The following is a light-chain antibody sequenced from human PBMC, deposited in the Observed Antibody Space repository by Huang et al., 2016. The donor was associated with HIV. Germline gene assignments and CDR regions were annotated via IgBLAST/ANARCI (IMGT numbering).Light chain of an antibody. CDR1: QSISAY. CDR2: GAS. J-gene: IGKJ4*01. CDR3: QKSYTTPLT. Sequence: DIQMNQSPSSLSASVGDRVTITSRASQSISAYLNWYQQKPGKAPKLLIYGASPLQSGVPSRFSGSGSGTDFTLTINSLQPEDFATYYCQKSYTTPLTFGGGTKVEI. V-gene: IGKV1-39*01.